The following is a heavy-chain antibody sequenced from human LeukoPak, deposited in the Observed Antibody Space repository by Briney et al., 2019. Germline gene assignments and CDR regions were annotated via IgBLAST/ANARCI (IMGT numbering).Heavy chain of an antibody. Sequence: PGGSLRLSCAASGFTVSSNYMSWVRQAPGKGLEWVSVIYSGGSTYYADSVKGRFTISRDNSKNTLYLQMNSLRAEDTAVYYCAREAKGATTSLQYYFDYWGQGTLVTVSS. J-gene: IGHJ4*02. CDR1: GFTVSSNY. V-gene: IGHV3-66*01. D-gene: IGHD1-26*01. CDR2: IYSGGST. CDR3: AREAKGATTSLQYYFDY.